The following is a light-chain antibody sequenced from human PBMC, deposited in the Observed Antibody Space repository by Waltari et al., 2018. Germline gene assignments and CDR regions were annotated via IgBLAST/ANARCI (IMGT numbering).Light chain of an antibody. Sequence: QSALTQPASVSGSPGQLITISCPGTSSDLGGSIYFSWYQQHPGKAPKLMIYDVSHRPSGVSNRFSGSKSGNTASLTISGLQAEDEADYYCNSYTSSSTLILFGGGTKLTVL. V-gene: IGLV2-14*03. CDR1: SSDLGGSIY. CDR2: DVS. CDR3: NSYTSSSTLIL. J-gene: IGLJ2*01.